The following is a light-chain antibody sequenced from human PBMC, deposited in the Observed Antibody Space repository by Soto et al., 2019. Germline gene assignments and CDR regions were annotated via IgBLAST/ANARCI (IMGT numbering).Light chain of an antibody. CDR3: QQYGSSPPPIT. J-gene: IGKJ5*01. CDR2: GAS. CDR1: QSVGSS. Sequence: EIVMPQSLATLSVSPGESSTLSGRARQSVGSSLAWYQHKPGQAPRLLIYGASSRATGIPDRFSGSGSGTDFTLTISRLEPEDFAVYYCQQYGSSPPPITFGQGTRLEIK. V-gene: IGKV3-20*01.